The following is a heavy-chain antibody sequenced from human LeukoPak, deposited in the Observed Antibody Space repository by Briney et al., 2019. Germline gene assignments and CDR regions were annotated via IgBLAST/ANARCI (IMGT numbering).Heavy chain of an antibody. V-gene: IGHV3-66*01. Sequence: GGSLRLSCAASGFTVSSNYMSWVRQAPGKGLEWVSVINSDGSTYYADSVKGRSTISRDNSKNTLYLQMNSLRAEDTAVYYCVRAEGGGYFNYWGQGTLVTVSS. CDR2: INSDGST. J-gene: IGHJ4*02. D-gene: IGHD3-16*01. CDR3: VRAEGGGYFNY. CDR1: GFTVSSNY.